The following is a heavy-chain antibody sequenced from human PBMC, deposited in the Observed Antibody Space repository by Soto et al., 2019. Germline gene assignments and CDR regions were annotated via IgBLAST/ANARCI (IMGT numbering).Heavy chain of an antibody. Sequence: SETLSLTCTVSGGSISSSSYYWGWIRQPPGKGLEWIGSIYYSGSTYYNPSLKSRVTISVHTSKHQFSLKLSSVTAADTAVYYCARHFKNYYDSSGSWSWLDPWGQGTLVTVSS. J-gene: IGHJ5*02. CDR3: ARHFKNYYDSSGSWSWLDP. CDR2: IYYSGST. CDR1: GGSISSSSYY. D-gene: IGHD3-22*01. V-gene: IGHV4-39*01.